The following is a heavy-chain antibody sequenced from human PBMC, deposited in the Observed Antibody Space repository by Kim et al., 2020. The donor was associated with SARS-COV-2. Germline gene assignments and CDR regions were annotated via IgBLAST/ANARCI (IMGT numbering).Heavy chain of an antibody. V-gene: IGHV4-39*07. CDR3: ARDSSIAVARMVKGFFDY. D-gene: IGHD6-19*01. J-gene: IGHJ4*02. Sequence: LKSRVTISVDTSKNQFSLKLSSVTAADTAVYYCARDSSIAVARMVKGFFDYWGQGTLVTVSS.